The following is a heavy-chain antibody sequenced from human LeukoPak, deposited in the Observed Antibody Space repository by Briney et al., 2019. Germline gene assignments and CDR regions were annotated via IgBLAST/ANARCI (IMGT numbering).Heavy chain of an antibody. Sequence: PSETLSLTCAVSGYSISSGYYWGWIRQPPGKGLEWIGSIYHSGSTYYNPSLKSRVTISVDKSKNQFSLKLSSVTAADTAVYYCARTYYDFWRGSPEGNWYFDLWGRGTLVTVSS. CDR3: ARTYYDFWRGSPEGNWYFDL. V-gene: IGHV4-38-2*01. CDR1: GYSISSGYY. D-gene: IGHD3-3*01. CDR2: IYHSGST. J-gene: IGHJ2*01.